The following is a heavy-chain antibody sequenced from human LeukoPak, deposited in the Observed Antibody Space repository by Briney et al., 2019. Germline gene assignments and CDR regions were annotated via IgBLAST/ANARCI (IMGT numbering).Heavy chain of an antibody. CDR2: ISGNGARS. J-gene: IGHJ4*02. V-gene: IGHV3-23*01. Sequence: PGGSLRLSCEASRFTFSNYAMNWVRQAPGKGLEWVSRISGNGARSYYADSVEGRFTISRDNSKNTLYLQMRRLRAEDTAVYYCASGDGLRDVSCFDYWGQGTLVTVSS. CDR3: ASGDGLRDVSCFDY. D-gene: IGHD3-16*01. CDR1: RFTFSNYA.